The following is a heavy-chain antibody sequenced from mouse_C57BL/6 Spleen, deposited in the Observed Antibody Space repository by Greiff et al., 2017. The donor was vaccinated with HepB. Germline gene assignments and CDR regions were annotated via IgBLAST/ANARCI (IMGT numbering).Heavy chain of an antibody. CDR2: IYPGDGDT. V-gene: IGHV1-80*01. J-gene: IGHJ3*01. CDR1: GYAFSSYW. CDR3: AREGSGLAWFAY. Sequence: VQLQESGAELVKPGASVKISCKASGYAFSSYWMNWVKQRPGKGLEWIGQIYPGDGDTNYNGKFKGKATLTADKSSSTAYMQLSSLTSEDSAVYFCAREGSGLAWFAYWGQGTLVTVSA. D-gene: IGHD3-2*02.